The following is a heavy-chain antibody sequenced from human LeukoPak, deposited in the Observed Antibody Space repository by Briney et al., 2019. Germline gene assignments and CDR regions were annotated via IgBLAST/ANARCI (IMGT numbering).Heavy chain of an antibody. CDR3: ARVTGDYSDYYGMDV. Sequence: PSEALSLTRILSLGSLSRNTYYWGWIRQPPGRGPEWLGYIYYSGSTNYIPSLKSRVTISVDTSKNQFSLKLSSVTAADTAVYYCARVTGDYSDYYGMDVWGQGTTVTVSS. V-gene: IGHV4-61*05. J-gene: IGHJ6*02. CDR2: IYYSGST. D-gene: IGHD7-27*01. CDR1: LGSLSRNTYY.